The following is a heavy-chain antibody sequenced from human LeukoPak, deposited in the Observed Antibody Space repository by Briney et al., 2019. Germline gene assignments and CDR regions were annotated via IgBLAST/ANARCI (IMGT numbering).Heavy chain of an antibody. CDR3: ARGNYGPTDDAFDI. D-gene: IGHD1-7*01. CDR1: GDSISSSSYY. Sequence: SETLSLTCTVSGDSISSSSYYWGWIRQPPGKGLEWIGSIHYSGSTYYNPSLKSRVTTSVDTSKDQFSLKLSSVTAADTAVYYCARGNYGPTDDAFDIWGQGTMVTVSS. V-gene: IGHV4-39*07. CDR2: IHYSGST. J-gene: IGHJ3*02.